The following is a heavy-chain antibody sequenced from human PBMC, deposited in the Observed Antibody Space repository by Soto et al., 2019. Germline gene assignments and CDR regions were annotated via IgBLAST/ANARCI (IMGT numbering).Heavy chain of an antibody. J-gene: IGHJ6*02. CDR3: ARDRLEVRYYYYGMAV. Sequence: QVQLQESGPGLVKPSQTLSLTCSVSGGSISSGGYYWSWIRQHPGKGLEWIGYIYQSGTTRYNPALESRVTISVDTARTQVSLRLTSVTAADTAVHYCARDRLEVRYYYYGMAVWGQGTTVTVSS. CDR1: GGSISSGGYY. V-gene: IGHV4-31*03. CDR2: IYQSGTT. D-gene: IGHD2-2*01.